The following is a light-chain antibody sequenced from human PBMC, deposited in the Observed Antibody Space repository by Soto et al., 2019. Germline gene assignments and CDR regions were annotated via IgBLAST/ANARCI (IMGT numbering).Light chain of an antibody. Sequence: QSALTQPPSASGSFGQSVTISCTGTSSDVGGYNYVSWYQQHPGKAPKFMIYDVSNRPSGVSNCFSGSKSGNTASLTISGLQAEDEADYYCSSYTTSNTRQIVFGTGTKVTVL. V-gene: IGLV2-14*01. CDR3: SSYTTSNTRQIV. J-gene: IGLJ1*01. CDR1: SSDVGGYNY. CDR2: DVS.